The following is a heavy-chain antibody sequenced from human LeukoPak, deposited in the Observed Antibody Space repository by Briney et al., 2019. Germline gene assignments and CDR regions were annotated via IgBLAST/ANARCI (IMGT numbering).Heavy chain of an antibody. D-gene: IGHD3-22*01. V-gene: IGHV3-33*01. Sequence: GGSLRLSCAASGFNFRSQGMHWVRQAPGKGLEWVAVAYDDASNQYYADSVKGRFTVSKDNSKNTLYIQMNSLRAKDTAVYYCATGGRYYYDQWGQRTLVTVSS. CDR2: AYDDASNQ. CDR3: ATGGRYYYDQ. J-gene: IGHJ4*02. CDR1: GFNFRSQG.